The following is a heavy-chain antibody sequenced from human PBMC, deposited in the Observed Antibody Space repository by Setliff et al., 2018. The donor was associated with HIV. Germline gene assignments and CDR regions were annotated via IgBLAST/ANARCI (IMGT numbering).Heavy chain of an antibody. J-gene: IGHJ3*01. CDR1: GFTLKNTW. Sequence: PGGSLRLSCSASGFTLKNTWMHWVRQAPGKGLMWVARVDTDGSGTSYADSVKGRFIISRDNAKNTLYLQMNTLRVEDTAVCYCATVFEVWGQGTMVTVSS. CDR2: VDTDGSGT. CDR3: ATVFEV. V-gene: IGHV3-74*01.